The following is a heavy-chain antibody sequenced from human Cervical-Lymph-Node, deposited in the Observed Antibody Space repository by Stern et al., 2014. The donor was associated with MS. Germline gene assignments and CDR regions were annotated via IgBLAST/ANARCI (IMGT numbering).Heavy chain of an antibody. CDR2: INGGKGNA. J-gene: IGHJ4*02. V-gene: IGHV1-3*01. CDR3: ARDHEGAMGY. D-gene: IGHD5-18*01. Sequence: QVQLVQSGAEVKKPGASVKVSCKASGYTFTTYAMHWVRQAPGQGLEWMGWINGGKGNAKYSQNFQGRVTISRDTSASTAYMELSSLRIEDTAVYYCARDHEGAMGYWGQGTLVTVSS. CDR1: GYTFTTYA.